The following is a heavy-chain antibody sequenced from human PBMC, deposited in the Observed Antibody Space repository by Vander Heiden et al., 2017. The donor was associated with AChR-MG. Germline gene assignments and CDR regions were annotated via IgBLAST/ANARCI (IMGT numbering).Heavy chain of an antibody. Sequence: VQLLESGGGLVQPGGSLRLSCAASAFPFRSYAMSWVRQAPGKGLGWVSAISGSGGSTYYADSVKGRFTISRDNSKNTLYLQMNSLRAEDTAVYYCAKGLQGRVVVIANWGQGTLVTVSS. CDR2: ISGSGGST. V-gene: IGHV3-23*01. CDR1: AFPFRSYA. CDR3: AKGLQGRVVVIAN. J-gene: IGHJ4*02. D-gene: IGHD2-21*01.